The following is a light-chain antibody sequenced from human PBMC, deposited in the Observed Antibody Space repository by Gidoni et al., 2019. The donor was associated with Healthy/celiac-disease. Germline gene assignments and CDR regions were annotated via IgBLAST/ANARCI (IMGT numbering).Light chain of an antibody. V-gene: IGKV3-15*01. Sequence: EIVMTQSPATLSVSPGERATLSCRASQSVSSNLAWYQQKPGQAPRLLIYGASTRATGIPARCSGSGSGTEFTLTISSLQSEDFAVYYCQQYNNWPSYTFGQGTKLEIK. CDR3: QQYNNWPSYT. J-gene: IGKJ2*01. CDR2: GAS. CDR1: QSVSSN.